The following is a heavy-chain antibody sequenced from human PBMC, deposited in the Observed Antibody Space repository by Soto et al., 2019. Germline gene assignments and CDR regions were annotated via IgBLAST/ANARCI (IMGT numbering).Heavy chain of an antibody. V-gene: IGHV4-39*01. Sequence: QLQLQESGPGLVKPSETLSLTCTVSGGSISSTSYYWGRIRQPPGKGLEWIGNIYHSGTTYYNPSLTSRVTISVDTSKNQFSLKLTSVTAADTAVYYCARHDYDSGSYVRYWGQGTLVTVSS. CDR3: ARHDYDSGSYVRY. CDR1: GGSISSTSYY. CDR2: IYHSGTT. D-gene: IGHD3-10*01. J-gene: IGHJ4*02.